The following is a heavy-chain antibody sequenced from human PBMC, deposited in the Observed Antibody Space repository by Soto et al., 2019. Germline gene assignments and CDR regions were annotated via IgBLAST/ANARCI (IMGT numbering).Heavy chain of an antibody. CDR3: YTEHTLFMAH. Sequence: EAQLVESGGGLVTPGESLRLSCVASGFTFSNAWMSWVRLAPGKGLEWIGRITSKSAGETTAHAAPVTGRFTVSRDDLKNTLYLQVNSLKTEDTGIYYCYTEHTLFMAHWGQGTLVTVSS. CDR1: GFTFSNAW. J-gene: IGHJ4*02. V-gene: IGHV3-15*01. CDR2: ITSKSAGETT.